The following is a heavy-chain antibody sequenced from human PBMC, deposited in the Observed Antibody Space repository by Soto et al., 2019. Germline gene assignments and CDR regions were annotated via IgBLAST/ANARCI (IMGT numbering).Heavy chain of an antibody. D-gene: IGHD4-17*01. CDR3: ARYGYYYGMDV. CDR2: VKQDGSER. CDR1: GFTFSRYW. Sequence: SLRLSCAASGFTFSRYWMSWVRQAPGKGLEWVANVKQDGSERYCVDSLKGRFTISRDNAKNSLYLQMNSLRAEDTAVYYCARYGYYYGMDVWGQGTTVTVSS. J-gene: IGHJ6*02. V-gene: IGHV3-7*01.